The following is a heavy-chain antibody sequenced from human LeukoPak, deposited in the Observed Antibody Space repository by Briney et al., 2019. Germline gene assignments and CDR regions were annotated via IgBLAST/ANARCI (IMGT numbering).Heavy chain of an antibody. CDR1: GFTFSIHG. J-gene: IGHJ4*02. CDR3: ARDSAYCGGDCYPYYFDY. CDR2: VSSRSTYT. V-gene: IGHV3-21*01. D-gene: IGHD2-21*02. Sequence: GGSLRLSCAASGFTFSIHGMNWVRQAPGKGLEWVASVSSRSTYTHFADSVKGRFTIYRDDADESLFLHMNSLRVEDTAVYYCARDSAYCGGDCYPYYFDYWGQGTLVTVSS.